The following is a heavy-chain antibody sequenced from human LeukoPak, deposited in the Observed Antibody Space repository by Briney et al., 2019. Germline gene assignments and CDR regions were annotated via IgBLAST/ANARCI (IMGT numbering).Heavy chain of an antibody. CDR1: GFTFSDYY. D-gene: IGHD1-1*01. V-gene: IGHV3-11*03. CDR3: ARSWNVDWFAS. CDR2: ISSSSTYT. J-gene: IGHJ5*01. Sequence: GGALLLSCAASGFTFSDYYMTWIRQAPGKGLEWVSYISSSSTYTNYADSVKGRFTISRDNAKNALSLQMNSLKAEDTAVYYCARSWNVDWFASWGQGTLVTVSS.